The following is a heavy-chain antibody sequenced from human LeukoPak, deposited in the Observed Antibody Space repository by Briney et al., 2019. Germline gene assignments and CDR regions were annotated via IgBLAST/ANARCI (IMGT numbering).Heavy chain of an antibody. V-gene: IGHV3-23*01. J-gene: IGHJ4*02. CDR2: IGGSGATT. CDR3: AKIRLEESATGY. Sequence: PGGSLRLSCAASGFSFSAYGMNWVRQPPGKGLEWVSAIGGSGATTYYADSVRGRFTISRDNSKNTMYLQMSSLRAEDTAVYYCAKIRLEESATGYWGQGTLVTVSS. D-gene: IGHD2-15*01. CDR1: GFSFSAYG.